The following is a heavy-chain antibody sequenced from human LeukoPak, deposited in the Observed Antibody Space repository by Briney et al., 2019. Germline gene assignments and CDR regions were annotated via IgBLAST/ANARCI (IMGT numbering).Heavy chain of an antibody. Sequence: ASVKVSCKASGYTFISYDINWVRQATGQGLEWMGWMNPNSGNTGYAQKFQGRVTMTRNTSISTAYTELSSLRSEDTAVYYCARARDGYNSDWGQGTLVTVSS. CDR1: GYTFISYD. D-gene: IGHD5-24*01. V-gene: IGHV1-8*01. CDR3: ARARDGYNSD. CDR2: MNPNSGNT. J-gene: IGHJ4*02.